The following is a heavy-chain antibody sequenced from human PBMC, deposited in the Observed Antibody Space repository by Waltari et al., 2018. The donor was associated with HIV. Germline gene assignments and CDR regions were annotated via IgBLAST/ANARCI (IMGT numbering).Heavy chain of an antibody. J-gene: IGHJ4*02. CDR2: IYYSGGT. D-gene: IGHD3-10*01. CDR1: GGSISSSSYY. CDR3: ARVSYGSGGLDY. V-gene: IGHV4-39*07. Sequence: QLQLQESGPGLVKPSETLSLTCTVSGGSISSSSYYWGWFRQPPGKGLEWIGSIYYSGGTYYIPSLRSRVTISVDTSKNQFSLKLSSVTAADTAVYYCARVSYGSGGLDYWGQGTLVTVSS.